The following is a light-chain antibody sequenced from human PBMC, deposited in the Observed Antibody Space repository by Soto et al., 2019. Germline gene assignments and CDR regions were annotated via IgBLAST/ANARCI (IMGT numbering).Light chain of an antibody. CDR3: FSYAGHSTWV. Sequence: QSALTQPASVSGSPGESITISCTGTRSDVGSYNSIAWYQQHPGKAPRVMIFEVTKRPSGISNRFSGSKSGSTASLTISGLQAVDEADYFCFSYAGHSTWVFGGGTKVTVL. CDR1: RSDVGSYNS. CDR2: EVT. J-gene: IGLJ3*02. V-gene: IGLV2-23*02.